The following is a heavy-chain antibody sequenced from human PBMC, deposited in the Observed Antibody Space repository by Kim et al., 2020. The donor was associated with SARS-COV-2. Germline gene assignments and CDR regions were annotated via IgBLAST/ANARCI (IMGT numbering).Heavy chain of an antibody. CDR3: AKGFTYYYGSGSYYYAFDI. J-gene: IGHJ3*02. D-gene: IGHD3-10*01. Sequence: GRFSISRDKSKNTLYLQMNSMRAEDTAVYYCAKGFTYYYGSGSYYYAFDIWGQGTMVTVSS. V-gene: IGHV3-23*01.